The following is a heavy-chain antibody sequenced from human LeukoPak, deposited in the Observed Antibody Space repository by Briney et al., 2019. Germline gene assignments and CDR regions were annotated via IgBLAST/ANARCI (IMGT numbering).Heavy chain of an antibody. CDR3: ARRVVRIAAAAGKRIDP. Sequence: SETLSLTCTVSGGSISSSSYCWGWIRQPPGKGLEWIGNIYYSGSTNYNPSLKSRVTISVDTSKNQFSLKLSSVTAADTAVYYCARRVVRIAAAAGKRIDPWGQGTLVTVSS. J-gene: IGHJ5*02. CDR2: IYYSGST. V-gene: IGHV4-39*07. D-gene: IGHD6-13*01. CDR1: GGSISSSSYC.